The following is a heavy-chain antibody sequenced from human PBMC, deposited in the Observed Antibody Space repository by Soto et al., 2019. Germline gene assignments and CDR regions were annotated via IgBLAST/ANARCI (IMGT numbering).Heavy chain of an antibody. CDR2: INHSGST. CDR1: GGSFSGYY. CDR3: ARGNRAWFVYGMDV. Sequence: QVQLQQWGAGLLKPSETLSLTCAVYGGSFSGYYWSWIRQPPGKGLEWIGEINHSGSTNYNPSLKSRVTISVDTSKNQFSLKLSSVTAADTAVYYCARGNRAWFVYGMDVWGQGTTVTVSS. D-gene: IGHD2-21*01. V-gene: IGHV4-34*01. J-gene: IGHJ6*02.